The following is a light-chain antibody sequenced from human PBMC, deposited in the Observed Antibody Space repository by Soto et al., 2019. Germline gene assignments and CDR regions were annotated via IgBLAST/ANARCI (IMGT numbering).Light chain of an antibody. J-gene: IGKJ1*01. CDR3: QQRSKWPPTWT. CDR1: QSVSSH. V-gene: IGKV3-11*01. Sequence: EIVLTQSPATLSLSPGERATLSCRASQSVSSHLAWYQQKPGQAPRLLIYDASNGATGIPARFSGSGSGTDFTLTISSLEPEDFAVYYCQQRSKWPPTWTFGQGTKV. CDR2: DAS.